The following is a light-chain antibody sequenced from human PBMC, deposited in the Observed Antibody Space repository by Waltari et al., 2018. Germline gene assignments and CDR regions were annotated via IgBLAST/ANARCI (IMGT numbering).Light chain of an antibody. CDR3: HQYETSPWT. V-gene: IGKV3-20*01. J-gene: IGKJ1*01. Sequence: VLTLSPGTLALSPGERATLYCRASQSVRTTFFAWYQQRPGQAPRLLFYGASNRAADIPDRFTASGSGTDFTLTISRLEPEDVAVYYCHQYETSPWTFGLGTRVEVK. CDR2: GAS. CDR1: QSVRTTF.